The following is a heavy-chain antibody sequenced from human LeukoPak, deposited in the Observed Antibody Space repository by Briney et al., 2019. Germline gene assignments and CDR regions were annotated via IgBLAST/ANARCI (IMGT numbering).Heavy chain of an antibody. CDR3: ARDLVQLWSKDY. Sequence: GGSLRLSCAASGFTFSNYESNWVRQAPGKGLEWISYISSSGRNIYYADSVKGRFTISRDNAKSSLYLQMNSLRAEDTAVYYCARDLVQLWSKDYWGQGTLVTVSS. V-gene: IGHV3-48*03. CDR2: ISSSGRNI. J-gene: IGHJ4*02. D-gene: IGHD5-18*01. CDR1: GFTFSNYE.